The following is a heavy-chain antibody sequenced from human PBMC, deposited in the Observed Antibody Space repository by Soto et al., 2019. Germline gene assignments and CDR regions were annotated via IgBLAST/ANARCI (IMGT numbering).Heavy chain of an antibody. D-gene: IGHD2-2*01. J-gene: IGHJ6*02. CDR3: ARVKYCSSTSCYSKYSGYEKSGYYYYGMDV. CDR1: GFTFSSYA. Sequence: GGSLRLSCAASGFTFSSYAMHWVRQAPGKGLEWVAVISYDGSNKYYADSVKGRFTISRDNSKNTLYLQMNSLRAEDTAVYYCARVKYCSSTSCYSKYSGYEKSGYYYYGMDVWGQGTTVTVSS. V-gene: IGHV3-30-3*01. CDR2: ISYDGSNK.